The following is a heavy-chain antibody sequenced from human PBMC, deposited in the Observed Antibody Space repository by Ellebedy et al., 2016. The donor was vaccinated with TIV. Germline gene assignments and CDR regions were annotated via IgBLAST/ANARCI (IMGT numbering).Heavy chain of an antibody. D-gene: IGHD3-16*02. V-gene: IGHV4-34*01. Sequence: SETLSLTXAVYGGSFSGYYWSWIRQPPGKGLEWIGEINHSGSTNYNPSLKSRVTISVDTSKNQFSLKLSSVTAADTAVYYCARSVWGSYRDDAFDIWGQGTMVTVSS. CDR3: ARSVWGSYRDDAFDI. J-gene: IGHJ3*02. CDR2: INHSGST. CDR1: GGSFSGYY.